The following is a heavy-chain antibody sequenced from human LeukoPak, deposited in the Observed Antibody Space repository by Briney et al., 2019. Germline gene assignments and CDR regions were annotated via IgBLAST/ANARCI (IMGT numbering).Heavy chain of an antibody. CDR2: IWYDGSNK. D-gene: IGHD1-1*01. CDR3: ARSPNGVSAFDI. Sequence: GGSLRLSCAASGFTFSSHAMSWVRQAPGKGLEWVAVIWYDGSNKYYADSVKGRFTISRDNSKNTLYLQMNSLRAEDTAVYYCARSPNGVSAFDIWGQGTMVTVSS. CDR1: GFTFSSHA. V-gene: IGHV3-33*08. J-gene: IGHJ3*02.